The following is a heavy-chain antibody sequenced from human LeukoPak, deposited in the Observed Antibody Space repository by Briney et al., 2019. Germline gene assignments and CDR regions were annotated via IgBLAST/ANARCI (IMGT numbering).Heavy chain of an antibody. CDR1: SGSISSYY. CDR3: ARRIVWFGC. CDR2: INHSGST. J-gene: IGHJ5*01. Sequence: SETLSLTCTVSSGSISSYYWSWIRQPPGKGLEWIGEINHSGSTNYNPSLKSRVAISVDTSKNQFSLKLSSVTAADTAVYYCARRIVWFGCWGQGTLVTVSS. V-gene: IGHV4-34*01. D-gene: IGHD3-16*02.